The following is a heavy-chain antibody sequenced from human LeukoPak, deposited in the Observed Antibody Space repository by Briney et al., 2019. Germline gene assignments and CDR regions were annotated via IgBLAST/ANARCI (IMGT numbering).Heavy chain of an antibody. CDR3: ATGGQSGILDFDY. J-gene: IGHJ4*02. D-gene: IGHD5-18*01. CDR1: GYTFTSYA. Sequence: GASVKVSCKASGYTFTSYAMHWVRQAPGKGLEWMGGFDPEDGETIYAQKFQDRVTMTEDTSTDTAYMELSSLRSEDTAVYYCATGGQSGILDFDYWGQGTLVTVSS. CDR2: FDPEDGET. V-gene: IGHV1-24*01.